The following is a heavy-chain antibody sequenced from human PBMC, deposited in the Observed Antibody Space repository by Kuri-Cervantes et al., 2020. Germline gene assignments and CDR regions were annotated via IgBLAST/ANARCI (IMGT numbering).Heavy chain of an antibody. CDR1: GFTFSSYW. Sequence: GGSLRLSCAASGFTFSSYWMSWVRQAPGKGLEWVANIKQDGSEKYYVDSVKGRFTISRDNAKNSLYLQMNSLRAEDTAVYYCAREPQPPYRYDFWSGYYYYYYGMDVWGQGTTVTVSS. D-gene: IGHD3-3*01. J-gene: IGHJ6*02. CDR3: AREPQPPYRYDFWSGYYYYYYGMDV. CDR2: IKQDGSEK. V-gene: IGHV3-7*01.